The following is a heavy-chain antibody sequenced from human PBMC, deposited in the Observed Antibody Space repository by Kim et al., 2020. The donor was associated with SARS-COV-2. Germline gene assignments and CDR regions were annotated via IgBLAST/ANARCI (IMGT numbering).Heavy chain of an antibody. CDR1: GYTFTGYY. D-gene: IGHD3-22*01. CDR2: INPNSGGT. Sequence: ASVKVSCKASGYTFTGYYMHWVRQAPGQGLEWMGWINPNSGGTNYAQKFQGRVTMTRDTSISTAYMELSRLRSDDTAVYYCASQLRITMIVVVHSAFDIWGQGTMVTVSS. J-gene: IGHJ3*02. V-gene: IGHV1-2*02. CDR3: ASQLRITMIVVVHSAFDI.